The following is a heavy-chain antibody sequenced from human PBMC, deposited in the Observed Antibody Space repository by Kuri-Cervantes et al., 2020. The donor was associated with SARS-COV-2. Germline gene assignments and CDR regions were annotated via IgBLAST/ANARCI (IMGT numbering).Heavy chain of an antibody. V-gene: IGHV1-69*06. CDR3: ARDPYYYDSSGLMIDY. CDR2: IIPFFGTA. Sequence: SVKVSCKASGHTFTSYGISWVRQAPGQGLEWMGRIIPFFGTANYAQKFQGRVTITADKSTSTAYMELSSLRSEDTAVYYCARDPYYYDSSGLMIDYWGQGTLVTVSS. CDR1: GHTFTSYG. D-gene: IGHD3-22*01. J-gene: IGHJ4*02.